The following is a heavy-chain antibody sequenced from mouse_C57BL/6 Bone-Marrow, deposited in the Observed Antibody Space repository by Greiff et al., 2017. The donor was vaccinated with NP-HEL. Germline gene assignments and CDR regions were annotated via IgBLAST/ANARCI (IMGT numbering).Heavy chain of an antibody. CDR2: ISSGSSTI. V-gene: IGHV5-17*01. Sequence: EVQVVESGGGLVKPGGSLKLSCAASGFTFSDYGMHWVRQAPEKGLEWVAYISSGSSTIYYADTVTGRFTISRDNAKNTLFLQMTSLRSEDAAMYYCARMGFITTLVAFDYWGQGTTLTVSS. CDR1: GFTFSDYG. CDR3: ARMGFITTLVAFDY. D-gene: IGHD1-1*01. J-gene: IGHJ2*01.